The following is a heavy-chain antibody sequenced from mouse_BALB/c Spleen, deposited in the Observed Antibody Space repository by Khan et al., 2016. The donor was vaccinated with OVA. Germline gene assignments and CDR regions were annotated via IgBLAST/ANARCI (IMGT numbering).Heavy chain of an antibody. CDR3: ASELGRYYAMDY. J-gene: IGHJ4*01. Sequence: EVQLQESGPGLVKPSQSLSLTCTVTGYSITRDYAWNWIRQFPGNKLEWMGYITNSGSTNYNPSLKSRISITRDKSKNQFFLQLNSVTTEDTATYYCASELGRYYAMDYWGQGTSVTVSS. CDR2: ITNSGST. D-gene: IGHD4-1*01. CDR1: GYSITRDYA. V-gene: IGHV3-2*02.